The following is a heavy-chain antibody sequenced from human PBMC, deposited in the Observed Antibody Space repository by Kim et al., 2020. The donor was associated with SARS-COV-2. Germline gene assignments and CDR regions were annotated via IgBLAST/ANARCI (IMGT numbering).Heavy chain of an antibody. CDR1: GFTFSNYG. V-gene: IGHV3-33*08. Sequence: GGSLRLSCAASGFTFSNYGMHWVRQAPGKGLEWVAVIWYDGSRKYYADSVKGRFTISKDNSKDMLYLQMDSLRAEDTAVYYCARDKWHEGYCSEMSCSDFDYWGQGTLVTVSS. CDR2: IWYDGSRK. J-gene: IGHJ4*02. CDR3: ARDKWHEGYCSEMSCSDFDY. D-gene: IGHD2-15*01.